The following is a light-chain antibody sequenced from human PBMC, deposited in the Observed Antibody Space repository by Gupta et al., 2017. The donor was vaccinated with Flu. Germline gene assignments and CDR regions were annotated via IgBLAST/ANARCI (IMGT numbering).Light chain of an antibody. V-gene: IGLV3-21*02. Sequence: SYVLTQPPPVSVAPGQTARSTCGGNNVGYKSVHWYQQKPDQAPVLVVYDDSDRPSGIPEGFSGTNSGNTATMTSSKVEAGDEADYYCQVWDSNTDHVIFGGGTKLTVL. J-gene: IGLJ2*01. CDR2: DDS. CDR1: NVGYKS. CDR3: QVWDSNTDHVI.